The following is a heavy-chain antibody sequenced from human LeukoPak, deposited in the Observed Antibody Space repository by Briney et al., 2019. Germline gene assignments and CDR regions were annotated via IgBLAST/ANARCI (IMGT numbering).Heavy chain of an antibody. J-gene: IGHJ3*02. V-gene: IGHV4-39*07. CDR2: FYYSGST. CDR1: GRSISSSSYY. Sequence: PSETLSLTCTVSGRSISSSSYYWGWIRQPPGKGLEWIGSFYYSGSTYYKPALKSRVTISVDKYKDQFSLKLSSVTAADTAVYYCARESAGAFDIWGQGTMVTVSS. D-gene: IGHD2-15*01. CDR3: ARESAGAFDI.